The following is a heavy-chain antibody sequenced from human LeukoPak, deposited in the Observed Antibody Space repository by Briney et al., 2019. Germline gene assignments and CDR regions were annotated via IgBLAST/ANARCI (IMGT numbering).Heavy chain of an antibody. CDR2: IDQDGGQT. V-gene: IGHV3-7*01. CDR3: ARPLATNMRVTSAF. Sequence: PGGSLRLSCAASGFRFSDYWRNWVRQAPGKGLEWVATIDQDGGQTYYADSVKGRFTISRDNARDSVYLQINSLRVEDTALYYCARPLATNMRVTSAFWGQGTLVTVSS. D-gene: IGHD2/OR15-2a*01. J-gene: IGHJ4*02. CDR1: GFRFSDYW.